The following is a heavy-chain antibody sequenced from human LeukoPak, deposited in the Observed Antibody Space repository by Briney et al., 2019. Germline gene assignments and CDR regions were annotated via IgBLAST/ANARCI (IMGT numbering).Heavy chain of an antibody. CDR3: ARGRRVGYLAVAGWAPDY. V-gene: IGHV4-34*01. D-gene: IGHD6-19*01. J-gene: IGHJ4*02. CDR2: INHSVST. CDR1: GGSFSGYY. Sequence: SETLSLTCAVYGGSFSGYYWCWIRQPPGKGLEWIGEINHSVSTNYNPSLKSRVTISVDTSKNQFSLKLSSVTAADTAVYYCARGRRVGYLAVAGWAPDYWGQGTLVTVSS.